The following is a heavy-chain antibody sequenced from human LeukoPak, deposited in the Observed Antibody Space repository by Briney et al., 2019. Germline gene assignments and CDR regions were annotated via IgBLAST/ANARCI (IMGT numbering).Heavy chain of an antibody. D-gene: IGHD4-17*01. V-gene: IGHV4-39*01. CDR3: ARRTTTKGAFDI. CDR1: GGSISSSGYY. CDR2: IYYSGST. J-gene: IGHJ3*02. Sequence: SETLSLTCTVSGGSISSSGYYWGWIRQPPGKGLEWIGSIYYSGSTYYNASLRSRVTISVDTSKNQFSLKLSSVTAADTAVYYCARRTTTKGAFDIWGQGTVVIVSS.